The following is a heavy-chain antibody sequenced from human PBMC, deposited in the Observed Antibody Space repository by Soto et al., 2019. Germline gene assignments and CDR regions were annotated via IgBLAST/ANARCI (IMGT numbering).Heavy chain of an antibody. CDR1: GYTLSGFY. CDR3: ASAAVTGTAGLDF. J-gene: IGHJ4*01. V-gene: IGHV1-2*02. D-gene: IGHD6-19*01. Sequence: ASVKVSCKASGYTLSGFYMPWVRQAPGQGLEWMGWINPNSGGTKAAEKFQGRVTMTRDTSISTAYMELSRLTSDDTAVYYCASAAVTGTAGLDFCGHGTQVTVSS. CDR2: INPNSGGT.